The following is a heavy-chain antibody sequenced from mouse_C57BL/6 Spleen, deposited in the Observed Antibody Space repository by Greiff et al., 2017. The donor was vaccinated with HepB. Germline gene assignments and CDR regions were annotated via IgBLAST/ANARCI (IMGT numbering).Heavy chain of an antibody. Sequence: VMLVESGPGLVQPSQRLSITCTVSGFSLTSYGVHWVRQSPGKGLEWLGVIWSGGSTDYNAAFISRLSISKDNSKSQVFFKMNSLQADDTAIYYCARTDTTVPWFAYWGQGTLVTVSA. V-gene: IGHV2-2*01. CDR3: ARTDTTVPWFAY. CDR2: IWSGGST. J-gene: IGHJ3*01. D-gene: IGHD1-1*01. CDR1: GFSLTSYG.